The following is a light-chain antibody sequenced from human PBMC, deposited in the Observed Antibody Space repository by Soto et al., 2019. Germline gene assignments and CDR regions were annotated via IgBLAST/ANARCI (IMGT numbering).Light chain of an antibody. Sequence: QSVLTQPPSVSAAPGQTVTISCSGTSSNIGRNYVAWYQQLPGTAPKLLIYDNDKRPSGIPDRFSGSKSGTSATLGITGLQTRDEADYYCGTWDSSLSDAVVFGEGTKVTVL. CDR2: DND. J-gene: IGLJ2*01. V-gene: IGLV1-51*01. CDR1: SSNIGRNY. CDR3: GTWDSSLSDAVV.